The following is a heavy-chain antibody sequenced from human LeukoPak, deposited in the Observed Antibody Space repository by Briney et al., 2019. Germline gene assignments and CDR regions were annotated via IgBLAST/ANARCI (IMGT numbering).Heavy chain of an antibody. CDR2: IIPIFGTA. D-gene: IGHD2-21*02. CDR1: GGTFSSYA. J-gene: IGHJ3*02. CDR3: ARLLTAIDASDI. Sequence: ASVKVSCKASGGTFSSYAISWVRQAPGQGLEWMGGIIPIFGTANYAQKFQGRVTITADESTSTAYMELSSLRSEDTAVYYCARLLTAIDASDIWGQGTMVTVSS. V-gene: IGHV1-69*13.